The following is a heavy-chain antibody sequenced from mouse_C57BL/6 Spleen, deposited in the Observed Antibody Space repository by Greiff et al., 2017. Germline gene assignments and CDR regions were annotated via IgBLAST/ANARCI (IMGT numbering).Heavy chain of an antibody. CDR3: TRFGDGYVVDY. D-gene: IGHD2-3*01. CDR1: GYTFTDYE. Sequence: QVQLQQSGAELVRPGASVTLSCKASGYTFTDYEMHWVKQTPVHGLEWIGAIDPETGGTAYNQKFKGKAILTADKSSRTAYMELRSLTSEDSAVYYCTRFGDGYVVDYWGQGTTLTVSS. J-gene: IGHJ2*01. V-gene: IGHV1-15*01. CDR2: IDPETGGT.